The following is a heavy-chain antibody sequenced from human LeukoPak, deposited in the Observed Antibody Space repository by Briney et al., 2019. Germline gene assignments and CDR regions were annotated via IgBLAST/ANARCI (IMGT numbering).Heavy chain of an antibody. J-gene: IGHJ6*02. CDR1: GYTFTSYD. D-gene: IGHD3-9*01. CDR2: MNPNSGKT. V-gene: IGHV1-8*01. Sequence: ASVKVSCKASGYTFTSYDINWVRQATGQGLEWMGCMNPNSGKTGYAQKFQGRVTMTRNTSISTAYMELSRLRSEDTAVYYCARALDYDILTGYYRSPYYYYYGMDVWGQGTTVTVSS. CDR3: ARALDYDILTGYYRSPYYYYYGMDV.